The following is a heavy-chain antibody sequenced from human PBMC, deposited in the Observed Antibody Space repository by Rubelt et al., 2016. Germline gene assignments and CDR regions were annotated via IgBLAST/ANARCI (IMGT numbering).Heavy chain of an antibody. J-gene: IGHJ5*02. D-gene: IGHD3-3*01. CDR2: INHSGST. CDR1: GGSFSGYY. Sequence: QVQLQQWGAGLLKPSETLSLTCAVYGGSFSGYYWSWIRQPPGKGLEWIGEINHSGSTNYNQSLRSRVSISVDTSKNHFSRKLSSVTAADTAVYYCARGEARITIFGVVIPDNWFDPWGQGTLVTVSS. CDR3: ARGEARITIFGVVIPDNWFDP. V-gene: IGHV4-34*01.